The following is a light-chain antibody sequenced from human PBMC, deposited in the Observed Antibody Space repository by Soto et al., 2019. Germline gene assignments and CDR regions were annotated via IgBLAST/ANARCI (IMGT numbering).Light chain of an antibody. CDR3: QQYNSYWT. CDR2: KAS. J-gene: IGKJ1*01. Sequence: DIQMTQSPSTLSASVGDRVTITCRASQSISSWLAWYQQKPGKAPKRLIYKASSLESGVPSRFSGSGSGTEFTLTISILQPDDFATYYGQQYNSYWTFGQGTKVEIK. CDR1: QSISSW. V-gene: IGKV1-5*03.